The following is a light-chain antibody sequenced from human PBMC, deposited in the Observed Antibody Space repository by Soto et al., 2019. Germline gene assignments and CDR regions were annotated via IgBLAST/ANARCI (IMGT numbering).Light chain of an antibody. Sequence: DIQMTQSPSSLSASVGDRVTITCQASHNINNYLNWYQQKPGRAPKLLIYDASNLETGVPSRFSGSGSGTDFTFTISSLQPEDSAIYFCQQYDNLPSLTFGGGTKVEIK. J-gene: IGKJ4*01. CDR3: QQYDNLPSLT. CDR1: HNINNY. CDR2: DAS. V-gene: IGKV1-33*01.